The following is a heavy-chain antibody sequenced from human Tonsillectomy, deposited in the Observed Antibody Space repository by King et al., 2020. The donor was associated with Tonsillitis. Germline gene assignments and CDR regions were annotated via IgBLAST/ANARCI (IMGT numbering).Heavy chain of an antibody. V-gene: IGHV4-59*01. CDR2: VYYSGST. CDR1: GGSISTYW. D-gene: IGHD3-22*01. Sequence: QLQESGPGLVKPSETLSLTCTVSGGSISTYWWSWIRQPSGKGLEWIGYVYYSGSTNYNPSLKSRVTIAVDKSKNQFSLKLTSVTAADTAVYYCARDASSGNVNSYYFDNWGQGTLVTVSS. CDR3: ARDASSGNVNSYYFDN. J-gene: IGHJ4*02.